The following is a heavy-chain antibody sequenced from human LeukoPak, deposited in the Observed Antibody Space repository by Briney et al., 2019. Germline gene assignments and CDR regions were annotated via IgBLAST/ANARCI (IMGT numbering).Heavy chain of an antibody. Sequence: ASVKVSCKASGYTFTSYGISWVRQAPGQGLEWMGWISAYNGNTNYAQKLQGRVTMTTDTSTSTAYMELRSLRFDDTAVYYCARTTYYYDSSGYYYHDAFDIWGQGTMVTVSS. CDR1: GYTFTSYG. CDR2: ISAYNGNT. CDR3: ARTTYYYDSSGYYYHDAFDI. V-gene: IGHV1-18*01. J-gene: IGHJ3*02. D-gene: IGHD3-22*01.